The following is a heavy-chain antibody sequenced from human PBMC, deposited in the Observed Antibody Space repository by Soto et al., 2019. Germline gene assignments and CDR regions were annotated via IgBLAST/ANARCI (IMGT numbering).Heavy chain of an antibody. CDR3: AHSYSSSPDDGFDV. CDR2: IYWDDDE. CDR1: GFSLTTRGVG. V-gene: IGHV2-5*02. Sequence: QITLKESGQTLVNPTQILTLTCTFSGFSLTTRGVGVGWIRQPPGEALEWLALIYWDDDERYSPSLRSRLTINKDTSKNQVVLTMTNMEPVDTGTYYCAHSYSSSPDDGFDVWGQGTRVTVSS. D-gene: IGHD6-6*01. J-gene: IGHJ3*01.